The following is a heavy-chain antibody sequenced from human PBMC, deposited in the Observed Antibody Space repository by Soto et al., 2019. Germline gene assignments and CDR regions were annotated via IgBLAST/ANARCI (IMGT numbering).Heavy chain of an antibody. Sequence: EVQLVESGGGLVQPGGSLRLSCAASGFTFSSHWIHWVRQAPGKGLVWVSRINSGGSTTDYADSVKGRFTISRDNAKNTLYLQMNGLRGEDTAVYHCVRGASGYYYVDSWGLGTLVTVSS. CDR1: GFTFSSHW. CDR3: VRGASGYYYVDS. D-gene: IGHD3-22*01. J-gene: IGHJ4*02. V-gene: IGHV3-74*01. CDR2: INSGGSTT.